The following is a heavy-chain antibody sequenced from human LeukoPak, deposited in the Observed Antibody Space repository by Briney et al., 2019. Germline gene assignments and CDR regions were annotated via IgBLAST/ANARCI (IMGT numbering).Heavy chain of an antibody. CDR2: ISGNGGAT. D-gene: IGHD2/OR15-2a*01. CDR3: AKESPYTSPRNYFFDY. V-gene: IGHV3-23*01. Sequence: GGSLRLSRAASGFTFSNYAMSWVRQAPGKGLEWVSAISGNGGATYYADSVKGRFAISRDNSRNTVDLQMNALRADDTAVYYCAKESPYTSPRNYFFDYWGPGTLVTVSS. J-gene: IGHJ4*02. CDR1: GFTFSNYA.